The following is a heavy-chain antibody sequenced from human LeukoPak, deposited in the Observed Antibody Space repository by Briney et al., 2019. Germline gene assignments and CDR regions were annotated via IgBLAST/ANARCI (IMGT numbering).Heavy chain of an antibody. D-gene: IGHD6-25*01. CDR2: IRRKASGGAI. CDR3: SRAQSGSGLGY. CDR1: GFSFADEA. Sequence: GGSLRLSRTTSGFSFADEALSWFRQAPGKGLEWVGFIRRKASGGAIEYAASVKGRFTISRDDSNGIAYLQMNSLRAEDTAVYYCSRAQSGSGLGYWGQGTLVTVSS. V-gene: IGHV3-49*03. J-gene: IGHJ4*02.